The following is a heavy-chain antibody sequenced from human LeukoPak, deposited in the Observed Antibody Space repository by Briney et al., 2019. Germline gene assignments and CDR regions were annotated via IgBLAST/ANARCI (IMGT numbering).Heavy chain of an antibody. CDR3: ARDPYYYDSSGYSYWFDP. J-gene: IGHJ5*02. Sequence: PGGSLRLSCAASGFTFSSYGMHWVRQAPGKGLEWVAVIWYDGSNKYYADSVKGRFTISRDNSKNTLYLQMNSLRAEDTAVYYCARDPYYYDSSGYSYWFDPWGQGTLVTVSS. CDR1: GFTFSSYG. CDR2: IWYDGSNK. D-gene: IGHD3-22*01. V-gene: IGHV3-33*01.